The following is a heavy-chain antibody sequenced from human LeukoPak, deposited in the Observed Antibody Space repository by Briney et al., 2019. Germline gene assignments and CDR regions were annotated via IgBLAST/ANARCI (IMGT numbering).Heavy chain of an antibody. Sequence: GGSLRLSCAASGFTFSSYSMNWVRQAPGKGLEWVANIKQDESKKYYVDSVKGRFTISRDNAKNSLYLQMNSLRAEDTAVYYCARDEGWGVDYWGRGTLVTVSS. V-gene: IGHV3-7*04. CDR3: ARDEGWGVDY. D-gene: IGHD3-10*01. CDR2: IKQDESKK. J-gene: IGHJ4*02. CDR1: GFTFSSYS.